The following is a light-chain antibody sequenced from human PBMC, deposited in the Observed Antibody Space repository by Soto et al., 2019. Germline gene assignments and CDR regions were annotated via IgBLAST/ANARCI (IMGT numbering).Light chain of an antibody. V-gene: IGKV3-20*01. CDR2: GAS. J-gene: IGKJ1*01. Sequence: ILLTQYPGTLSLSPGERATLSCRASQSVSNNYLAWYQQKPGQAPRLLIYGASNRATGIPDRFSGSGSGTEFTLTISSLQPDDFATYYCQQYNIYRWTFGHVSKVDVK. CDR3: QQYNIYRWT. CDR1: QSVSNNY.